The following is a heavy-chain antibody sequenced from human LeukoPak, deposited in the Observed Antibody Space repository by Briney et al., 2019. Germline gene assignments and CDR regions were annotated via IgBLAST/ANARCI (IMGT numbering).Heavy chain of an antibody. CDR1: GGSINSYY. V-gene: IGHV4-59*08. CDR3: ATGPHTALDY. CDR2: ISYTGTT. J-gene: IGHJ4*02. Sequence: SETLSLTCTVSGGSINSYYWSWIRQPPGKGLEWIGHISYTGTTIYNPSLKTRVTISVDTSNQFSLNLSSVTAADTAMYYCATGPHTALDYWGQGTLVTVSS. D-gene: IGHD5-18*01.